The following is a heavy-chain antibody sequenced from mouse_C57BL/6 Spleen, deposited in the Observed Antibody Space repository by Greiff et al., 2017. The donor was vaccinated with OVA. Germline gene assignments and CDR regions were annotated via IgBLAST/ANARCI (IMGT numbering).Heavy chain of an antibody. Sequence: EVKLMESGGGLVQPGGSLSLSCAASGFTFTDYYMSWVRQPPGKALEWLGFIRHKANGSTTDYSASVKGRFTIARDNSQSILYLQMNALRAEDSATYYCARSMVTSNFDYWGQGTTLTVSS. V-gene: IGHV7-3*01. CDR1: GFTFTDYY. CDR2: IRHKANGSTT. J-gene: IGHJ2*01. CDR3: ARSMVTSNFDY. D-gene: IGHD2-2*01.